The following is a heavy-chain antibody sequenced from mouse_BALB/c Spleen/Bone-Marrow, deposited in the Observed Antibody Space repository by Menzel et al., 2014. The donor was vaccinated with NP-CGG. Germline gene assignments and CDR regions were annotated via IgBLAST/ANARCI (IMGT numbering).Heavy chain of an antibody. CDR3: ASDYEYWFDF. CDR1: GYSFTNYY. V-gene: IGHV1S56*01. J-gene: IGHJ2*01. CDR2: IYPGQDRT. Sequence: QVQLKESGPELVKSGASVKMSCKASGYSFTNYYMHWVRQRPGQGLEWIGWIYPGQDRTQYNEKFKGKTTLTADKSSSTAYTLLSSLTSEDSAIYFGASDYEYWFDFWGQGTTLTVSS. D-gene: IGHD2-4*01.